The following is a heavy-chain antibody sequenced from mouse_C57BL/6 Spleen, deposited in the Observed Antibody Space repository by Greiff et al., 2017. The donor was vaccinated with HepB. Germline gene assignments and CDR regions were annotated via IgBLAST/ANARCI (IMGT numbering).Heavy chain of an antibody. Sequence: VQLQQSGPELVKPGASVKMSCKASGYTFTDYNMHWVKQSHGKSLEWIGYINPNNGGTSYNQKFKGKATLTVNKSSSTAYMELRSLTSEDSAVYYCARSGYGNYGLWFAYWGQGTLVTVAA. V-gene: IGHV1-22*01. CDR1: GYTFTDYN. J-gene: IGHJ3*01. CDR2: INPNNGGT. CDR3: ARSGYGNYGLWFAY. D-gene: IGHD2-1*01.